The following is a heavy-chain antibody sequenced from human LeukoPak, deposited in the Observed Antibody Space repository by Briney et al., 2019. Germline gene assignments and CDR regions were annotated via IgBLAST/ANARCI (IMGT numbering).Heavy chain of an antibody. J-gene: IGHJ4*02. D-gene: IGHD2-15*01. CDR1: GFTFSNYW. Sequence: GGSLRLXCAASGFTFSNYWMHRVRLAPGKGLVWVSRINSDGSRTNYADFVKGRFTISRDNAKNTLYLQMNSLRAEDTAVYYCARELPFDYWGQGTLVTVSS. CDR2: INSDGSRT. CDR3: ARELPFDY. V-gene: IGHV3-74*01.